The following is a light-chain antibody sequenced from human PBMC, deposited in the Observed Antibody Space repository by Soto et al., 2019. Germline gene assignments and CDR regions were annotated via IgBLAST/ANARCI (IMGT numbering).Light chain of an antibody. CDR2: AAS. CDR3: QKDNRAPIT. J-gene: IGKJ5*01. V-gene: IGKV1-27*01. Sequence: DIQMTQSPSSLSASVGDRVTITCRASQGIINYLAWYQQKPGKVPKLLIYAASTLQSGVPSRFSGSGSGTDFTLTISSLQPEDVATYYCQKDNRAPITFGQGKLLEIK. CDR1: QGIINY.